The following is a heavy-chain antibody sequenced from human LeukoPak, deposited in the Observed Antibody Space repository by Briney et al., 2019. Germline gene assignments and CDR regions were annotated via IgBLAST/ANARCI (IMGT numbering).Heavy chain of an antibody. CDR3: AKSPARLTLVVTPDYFDY. Sequence: GGSLRLSCAASGFTVSTNYMSWVRQAPGKGLEWVSVIYSGGSTYYADSVKGRFTISRDNSKNMLYLQMNSLRAEDTAVYYCAKSPARLTLVVTPDYFDYWGQGTLVTVSS. CDR2: IYSGGST. D-gene: IGHD4-23*01. V-gene: IGHV3-53*01. J-gene: IGHJ4*02. CDR1: GFTVSTNY.